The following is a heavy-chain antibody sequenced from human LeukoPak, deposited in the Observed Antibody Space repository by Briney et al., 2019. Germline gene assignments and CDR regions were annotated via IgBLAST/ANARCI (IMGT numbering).Heavy chain of an antibody. V-gene: IGHV3-66*01. J-gene: IGHJ4*02. D-gene: IGHD6-19*01. CDR1: GFTVSSNY. CDR3: AKERSLEIAVAGSVFDY. Sequence: GGSLRLSCAASGFTVSSNYMGWVRQAPGKGLEWVSVIYSGGDTYYADSVKGRFTISRDNSKNMIYLEMSSLKAEDTAVYYCAKERSLEIAVAGSVFDYWGQGTLVTVSS. CDR2: IYSGGDT.